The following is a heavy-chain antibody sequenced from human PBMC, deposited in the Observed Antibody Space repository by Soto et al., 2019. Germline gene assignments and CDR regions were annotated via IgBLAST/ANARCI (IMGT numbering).Heavy chain of an antibody. Sequence: QISLKESGPTLVKPTQTLTLTCTFSGFSLSTSGVGVGWIRQPPGKALEWLALIYWDDDKRYSPSLKSRLTITKDTSKNQVVLTMTNMDPVDTATYYCARGIGDYWGGEGLRLGELSLPSFDYWGQGTLVTVSS. J-gene: IGHJ4*02. CDR2: IYWDDDK. CDR1: GFSLSTSGVG. V-gene: IGHV2-5*02. CDR3: ARGIGDYWGGEGLRLGELSLPSFDY. D-gene: IGHD3-16*02.